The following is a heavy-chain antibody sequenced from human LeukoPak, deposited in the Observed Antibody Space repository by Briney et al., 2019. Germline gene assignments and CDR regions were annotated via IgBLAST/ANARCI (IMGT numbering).Heavy chain of an antibody. CDR3: ARDQELLWFGELLFHYFDY. CDR2: ISAYNGNT. V-gene: IGHV1-18*01. J-gene: IGHJ4*02. CDR1: GYTSTSYG. D-gene: IGHD3-10*01. Sequence: GASVKVSCKASGYTSTSYGISWVRQAPGQGLEWMGWISAYNGNTNYAQKLQGRVTMTTDTSTSTAYMELRSLRSDDTAVYYCARDQELLWFGELLFHYFDYWGQGTLVTVSS.